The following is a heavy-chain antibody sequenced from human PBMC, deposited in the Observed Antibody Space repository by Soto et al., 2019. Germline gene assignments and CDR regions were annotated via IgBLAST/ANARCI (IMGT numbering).Heavy chain of an antibody. CDR3: ARNYDRYYYYYGMDV. CDR2: IWYDGSNK. CDR1: GFTFSSYG. D-gene: IGHD1-7*01. Sequence: QVQLVESGGGVVQPGRSLRLSCAASGFTFSSYGMHWVRQAPGKGLEWVAVIWYDGSNKYYADSVKGRFTISRDNSKNPLYLQMNSLRAEDTAVYYCARNYDRYYYYYGMDVWGQGTTVTVSS. J-gene: IGHJ6*02. V-gene: IGHV3-33*01.